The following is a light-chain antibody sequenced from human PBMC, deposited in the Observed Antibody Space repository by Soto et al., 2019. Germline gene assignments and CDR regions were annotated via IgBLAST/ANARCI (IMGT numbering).Light chain of an antibody. J-gene: IGKJ2*01. V-gene: IGKV1-27*01. CDR1: QSISNN. CDR2: AAS. Sequence: DIQMTQSPSSLSASVGDRVTITCRASQSISNNLAWYQQKPGNVPKLLIYAASTLQSGRPPRFSGSGSGTDFTLTISSLQPEDVASYYCQKYNSAPYTFGQGTKLEIK. CDR3: QKYNSAPYT.